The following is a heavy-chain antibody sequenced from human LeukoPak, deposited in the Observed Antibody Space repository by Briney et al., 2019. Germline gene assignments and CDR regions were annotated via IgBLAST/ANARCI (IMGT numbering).Heavy chain of an antibody. J-gene: IGHJ4*02. Sequence: GGSLRLSCAASGFTFSSYAMHWVRQAPGKVLEWVAVISYDGSNKYYADSVKGRFTISRDNSKNTLYLQMNSLRAEDTAVYYCARESGYCSGGSCSNGQFDYWGQGTLVTVSS. CDR2: ISYDGSNK. D-gene: IGHD2-15*01. CDR1: GFTFSSYA. CDR3: ARESGYCSGGSCSNGQFDY. V-gene: IGHV3-30*04.